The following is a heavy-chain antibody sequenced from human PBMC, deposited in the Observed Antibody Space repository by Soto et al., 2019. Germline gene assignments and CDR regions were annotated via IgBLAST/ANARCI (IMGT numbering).Heavy chain of an antibody. J-gene: IGHJ6*02. CDR2: IYYSGST. CDR3: ARDVEQWPKYYGMDV. CDR1: GGSISSGGYY. Sequence: QVQLQESGPGLVKPSQTLSLTCTVSGGSISSGGYYWSWIRQHPGKGLEWIGYIYYSGSTYYNPSLKSRVTISVDTSKNQFSLKLSSVTAADTAVYYCARDVEQWPKYYGMDVWGQGTTVTVSS. D-gene: IGHD6-19*01. V-gene: IGHV4-31*03.